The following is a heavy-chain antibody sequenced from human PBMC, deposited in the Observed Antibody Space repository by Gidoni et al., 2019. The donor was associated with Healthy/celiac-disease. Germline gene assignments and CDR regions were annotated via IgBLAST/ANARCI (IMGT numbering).Heavy chain of an antibody. Sequence: QVQLVQSGAEVKKPGASVKVSCKASGYTFTSYAMHWVRQAPGQRLEWMGWINAGNGNTKYSQKFQGRVTITRDTSASTAYMELSSLRSEDTAVYYCARVEKQWLYEDYWGQGTLVTVSS. CDR2: INAGNGNT. CDR1: GYTFTSYA. J-gene: IGHJ4*02. CDR3: ARVEKQWLYEDY. V-gene: IGHV1-3*01. D-gene: IGHD6-19*01.